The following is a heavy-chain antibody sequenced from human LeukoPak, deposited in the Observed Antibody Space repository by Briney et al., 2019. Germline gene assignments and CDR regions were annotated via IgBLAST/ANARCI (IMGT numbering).Heavy chain of an antibody. CDR3: ARGVDYAMDV. CDR2: LDTTGTVT. CDR1: GFTSSVFG. Sequence: GGSLRLSCAVSGFTSSVFGMDWVRQAPGKGLVWVSFLDTTGTVTTYADSVKGRFTISRDIAENTLHLEMNSLRAEDTGIYYCARGVDYAMDVWGQGTTVTVSS. J-gene: IGHJ6*02. V-gene: IGHV3-74*01.